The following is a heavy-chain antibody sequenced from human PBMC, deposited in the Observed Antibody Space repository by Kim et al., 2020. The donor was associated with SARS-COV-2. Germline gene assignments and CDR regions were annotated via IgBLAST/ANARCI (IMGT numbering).Heavy chain of an antibody. D-gene: IGHD5-18*01. Sequence: GGSLRLSCAASGFSFSSDTMHWVRQAPGKGLEWVALIWYDGSNKYYVDSVKGRFTISRDNSKNTLYLQMNSLRAEDTAVYYCARDGGYSHGHKLDYWGQGTLVTVSS. CDR2: IWYDGSNK. J-gene: IGHJ4*02. V-gene: IGHV3-33*01. CDR1: GFSFSSDT. CDR3: ARDGGYSHGHKLDY.